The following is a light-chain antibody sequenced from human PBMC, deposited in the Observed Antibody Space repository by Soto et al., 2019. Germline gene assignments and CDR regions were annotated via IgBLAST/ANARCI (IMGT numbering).Light chain of an antibody. CDR2: DAS. CDR3: QQRSNWPPGFT. V-gene: IGKV3-11*01. Sequence: EIVLTQSPATLSLSPGERATLSCRASQSVSSYLAWYQQKPGQAPRLLIYDASNRATGIPARFSGSGSGTDFTLTISRLAPEDFAVYYCQQRSNWPPGFTFGPGTKVDIK. J-gene: IGKJ3*01. CDR1: QSVSSY.